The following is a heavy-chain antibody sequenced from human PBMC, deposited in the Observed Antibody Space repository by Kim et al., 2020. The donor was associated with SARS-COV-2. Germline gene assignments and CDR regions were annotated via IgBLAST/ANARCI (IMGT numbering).Heavy chain of an antibody. D-gene: IGHD1-20*01. Sequence: PSLRSRLTISVDPSTNQFSLKLNAVTAADTAVYYCARYNVPSRSYYFDFWGQGSLVTVSS. V-gene: IGHV4-34*01. J-gene: IGHJ4*02. CDR3: ARYNVPSRSYYFDF.